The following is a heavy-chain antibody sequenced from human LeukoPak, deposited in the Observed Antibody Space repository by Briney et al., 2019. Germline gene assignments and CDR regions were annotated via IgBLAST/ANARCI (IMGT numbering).Heavy chain of an antibody. CDR3: AREDSSGYDY. Sequence: ASVKVSCKASGYTFTGYYIHWVRQAPGQGLEWMGWINPNSGGTNSQNFQGRVTMTRDTSISTAYMEVSRLRSDDTAVYYSAREDSSGYDYWGQGTLVTVSS. D-gene: IGHD3-22*01. CDR1: GYTFTGYY. J-gene: IGHJ4*02. V-gene: IGHV1-2*02. CDR2: INPNSGGT.